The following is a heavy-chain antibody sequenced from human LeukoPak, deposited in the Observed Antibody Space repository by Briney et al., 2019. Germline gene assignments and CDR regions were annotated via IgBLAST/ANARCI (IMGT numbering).Heavy chain of an antibody. D-gene: IGHD6-13*01. Sequence: GGSLRLSCAASGFTSSSYSMNWVRQAPGKGLEWVSSISSSSSYIYYADSVKGRFTISRDNAKNSLYLQMNSLRAEDTAVYYCARGTQYSSSFDYWGQGTLVTVSS. V-gene: IGHV3-21*01. J-gene: IGHJ4*02. CDR1: GFTSSSYS. CDR2: ISSSSSYI. CDR3: ARGTQYSSSFDY.